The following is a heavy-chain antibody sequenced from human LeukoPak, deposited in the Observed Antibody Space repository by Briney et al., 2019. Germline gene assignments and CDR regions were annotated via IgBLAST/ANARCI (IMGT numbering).Heavy chain of an antibody. J-gene: IGHJ4*02. CDR3: ARIHLLLWFGELSGYLDY. Sequence: KPSETLSLTCTVSGGSISSYYWSWIRQAPGKGLEWIGYIYYSGSTNYNPSLKSRVTISVDTSKNQFSLKLSSVTAADTAVYYCARIHLLLWFGELSGYLDYWGQGTLVTVSS. CDR2: IYYSGST. V-gene: IGHV4-59*01. CDR1: GGSISSYY. D-gene: IGHD3-10*01.